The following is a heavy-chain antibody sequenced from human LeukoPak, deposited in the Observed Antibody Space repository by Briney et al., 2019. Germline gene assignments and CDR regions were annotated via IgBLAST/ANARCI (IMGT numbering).Heavy chain of an antibody. CDR2: FDPEDGET. D-gene: IGHD5-12*01. V-gene: IGHV1-24*01. J-gene: IGHJ3*02. CDR1: GYTLTELS. CDR3: ARGRLLGIVATIPDDAFDI. Sequence: GASVKVSCKVSGYTLTELSMHWVRQAPGKGLEWVGGFDPEDGETIYAQRFQGRVTMTEDTSTDTAYMELSSLRSEDTAVYYCARGRLLGIVATIPDDAFDIWGQGTMVTVSS.